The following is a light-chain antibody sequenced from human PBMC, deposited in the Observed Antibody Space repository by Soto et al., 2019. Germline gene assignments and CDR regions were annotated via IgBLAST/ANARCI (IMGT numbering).Light chain of an antibody. V-gene: IGLV2-14*03. CDR3: SSYTSSNTLVV. CDR2: DVS. Sequence: QSVLTQPASVSGSPGQSITISCTGTSSDVGGYDYVSWYQQHPGKAPKLMIYDVSNRPSGVSNRFSGSKSGNTASLTISGLQAEDEADYYCSSYTSSNTLVVFSGGTQLTVL. J-gene: IGLJ2*01. CDR1: SSDVGGYDY.